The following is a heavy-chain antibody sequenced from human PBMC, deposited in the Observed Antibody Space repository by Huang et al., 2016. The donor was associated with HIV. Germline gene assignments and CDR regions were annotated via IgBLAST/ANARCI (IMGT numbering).Heavy chain of an antibody. CDR3: ASQHIGAAATWF. V-gene: IGHV4-39*01. D-gene: IGHD6-13*01. J-gene: IGHJ4*02. CDR2: VDQRGST. CDR1: GDFISSTNYY. Sequence: QLQLQESGPGQLKPSETLSLTCTVSGDFISSTNYYWGWIRQSAGKVLEWVGSVDQRGSTTYTPSLKGRVTLSVDTSRNQFSLRLNSVTAADTAVYYCASQHIGAAATWFWGRGTQVAVSS.